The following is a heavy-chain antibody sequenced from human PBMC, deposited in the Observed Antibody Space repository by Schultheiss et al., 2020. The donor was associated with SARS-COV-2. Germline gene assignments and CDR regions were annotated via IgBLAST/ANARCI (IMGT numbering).Heavy chain of an antibody. V-gene: IGHV4-61*01. CDR3: ARVRIAVAGTFHYYYGMDV. CDR1: GGSVSSVSYY. CDR2: VYYSGST. D-gene: IGHD6-19*01. Sequence: SETLSLTCTVSGGSVSSVSYYWSWIRQPPGKGLEWIGYVYYSGSTDYDPSLKSRVSILVDTSKNQFSLKLSSVTAADTAVYYCARVRIAVAGTFHYYYGMDVWGQGTTVTVSS. J-gene: IGHJ6*02.